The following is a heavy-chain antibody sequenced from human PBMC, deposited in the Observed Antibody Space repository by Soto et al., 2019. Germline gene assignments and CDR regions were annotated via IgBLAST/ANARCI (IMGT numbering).Heavy chain of an antibody. CDR2: MNDNNGRT. D-gene: IGHD1-26*01. Sequence: QVQLVQSGAEVKKPGASVTVSCKASGYTFTSYDINWVRQATGQGFEWMGWMNDNNGRTGYAQKFQGRVTMTRNTAINTAYMELSSLGSEDTAVYYCARGRWEVAPDCWGQGTLVTVSS. CDR3: ARGRWEVAPDC. V-gene: IGHV1-8*02. CDR1: GYTFTSYD. J-gene: IGHJ4*02.